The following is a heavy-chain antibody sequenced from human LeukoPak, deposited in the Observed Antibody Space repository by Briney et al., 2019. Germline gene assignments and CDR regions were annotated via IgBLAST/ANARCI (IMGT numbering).Heavy chain of an antibody. D-gene: IGHD3-22*01. V-gene: IGHV5-51*01. CDR1: GYSFINYW. J-gene: IGHJ4*02. CDR3: ARRGYYDSSGYYNFDY. Sequence: GESLQISCKGSGYSFINYWIAWVRQMPGKGLEWMGILYPGDSDTRYSPSFQGQVTISANKSISTAYLQWSSLKASDTAMYYCARRGYYDSSGYYNFDYWGQGTLVTVSS. CDR2: LYPGDSDT.